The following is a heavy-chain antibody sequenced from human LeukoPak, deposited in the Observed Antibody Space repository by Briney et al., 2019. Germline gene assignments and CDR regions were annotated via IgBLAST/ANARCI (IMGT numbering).Heavy chain of an antibody. D-gene: IGHD2-2*01. V-gene: IGHV3-30*02. J-gene: IGHJ6*03. Sequence: GGSLRLSCAASGLTFSSYGMHWVRQAPGKGLEWVAFIRYDGSNKYYADSGKGRFTISRDSSKNKLYLQMNSLRAEDTAVYYCAKDEADIVVVPAASGSYYMDVWGKGTTVTVSS. CDR3: AKDEADIVVVPAASGSYYMDV. CDR2: IRYDGSNK. CDR1: GLTFSSYG.